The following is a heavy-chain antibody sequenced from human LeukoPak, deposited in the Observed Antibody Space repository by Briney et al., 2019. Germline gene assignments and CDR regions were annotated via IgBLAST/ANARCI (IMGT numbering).Heavy chain of an antibody. CDR1: GYSISRGYY. Sequence: SETLSLTCTFSGYSISRGYYWGWIRQPPGKGLEWIGSIYHSGSTYYNPSLKSRVTISVATSKNQFSLKLSSVTAADTAVYYCARVSMVRGVIPVYYYYYMDVWGKGTTVTVSS. CDR2: IYHSGST. V-gene: IGHV4-38-2*02. J-gene: IGHJ6*03. CDR3: ARVSMVRGVIPVYYYYYMDV. D-gene: IGHD3-10*01.